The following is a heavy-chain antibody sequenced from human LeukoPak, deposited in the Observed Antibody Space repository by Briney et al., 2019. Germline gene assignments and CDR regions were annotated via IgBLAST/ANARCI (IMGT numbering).Heavy chain of an antibody. CDR1: GFTFSNAW. J-gene: IGHJ4*02. D-gene: IGHD3-10*01. Sequence: KAGGSLRLSCAASGFTFSNAWMTWVRQAPGKGLEWVGRVKSKTDGGTTDYAAPVKGRFTISRDDSKNTLYLQTNSLKTEDTAVYYCTTGITMVRGVIHLIDYWGQGTLVTVSS. CDR3: TTGITMVRGVIHLIDY. V-gene: IGHV3-15*01. CDR2: VKSKTDGGTT.